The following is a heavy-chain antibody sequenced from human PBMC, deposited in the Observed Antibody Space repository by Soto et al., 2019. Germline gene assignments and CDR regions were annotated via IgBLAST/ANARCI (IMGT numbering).Heavy chain of an antibody. CDR2: IGTLSDT. Sequence: GGSLRLSCAGSGFTFSTFDIHWVRQAPGKGLEWVSGIGTLSDTFYAASVQGRFTISRQNTKNSVYLQMNSLRAGDTAFYYCARGRSFSYDSTPPPMFDPWGQGTLVTVSS. CDR1: GFTFSTFD. CDR3: ARGRSFSYDSTPPPMFDP. V-gene: IGHV3-13*01. D-gene: IGHD3-10*01. J-gene: IGHJ5*02.